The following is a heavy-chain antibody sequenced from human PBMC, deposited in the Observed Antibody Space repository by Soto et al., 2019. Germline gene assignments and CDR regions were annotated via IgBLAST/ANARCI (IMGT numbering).Heavy chain of an antibody. CDR3: ARALSSGWYGYYFDY. D-gene: IGHD6-19*01. CDR2: IYSGGST. V-gene: IGHV3-53*01. CDR1: GFTVSSNY. Sequence: PGGSLRLSCAASGFTVSSNYMSWVRQAPGKGLEWVSVIYSGGSTYYADSVKGRFTISRDNSKNTLYLQMSSLRAEDTAVYYCARALSSGWYGYYFDYWGQGTLVTVSS. J-gene: IGHJ4*02.